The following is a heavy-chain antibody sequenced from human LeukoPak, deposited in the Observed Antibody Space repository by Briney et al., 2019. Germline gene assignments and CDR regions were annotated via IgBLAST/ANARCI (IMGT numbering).Heavy chain of an antibody. D-gene: IGHD3-10*01. Sequence: YTGTSYNPSLKSRVTISVDTSENQFSLNLSSVTAADTAVYYCAREDYYGSGSYPDYFDYWGQGTLVTVSS. J-gene: IGHJ4*02. CDR2: YTGT. V-gene: IGHV4-59*12. CDR3: AREDYYGSGSYPDYFDY.